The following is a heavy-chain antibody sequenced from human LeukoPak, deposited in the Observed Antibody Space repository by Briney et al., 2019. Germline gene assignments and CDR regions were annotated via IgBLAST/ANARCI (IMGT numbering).Heavy chain of an antibody. V-gene: IGHV4-39*07. CDR2: INHSGST. CDR1: GGSISSSSYY. CDR3: ARGRPERYYDFWSGYGYHYYYMDV. J-gene: IGHJ6*03. D-gene: IGHD3-3*01. Sequence: SETLSLTCTVSGGSISSSSYYWGWIRQPPGKGLEWIGEINHSGSTNYNPSLKSRVTISVDTSKSQFSLKLSSVTAADTAVYYCARGRPERYYDFWSGYGYHYYYMDVWGKGTTVTVSS.